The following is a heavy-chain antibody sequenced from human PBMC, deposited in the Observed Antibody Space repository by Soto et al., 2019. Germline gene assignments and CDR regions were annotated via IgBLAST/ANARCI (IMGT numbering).Heavy chain of an antibody. J-gene: IGHJ4*02. CDR1: GGSISSGDYY. CDR3: ARSRYSGSYFFDY. CDR2: IHYSGST. Sequence: SETLSLTCTVSGGSISSGDYYWSWIRQPPGKGLEWIAYIHYSGSTYYNPSLKSRVTISVDTSKNQFSLKLSSVTAADTAVYYCARSRYSGSYFFDYWGQGILVTVSS. D-gene: IGHD1-26*01. V-gene: IGHV4-30-4*01.